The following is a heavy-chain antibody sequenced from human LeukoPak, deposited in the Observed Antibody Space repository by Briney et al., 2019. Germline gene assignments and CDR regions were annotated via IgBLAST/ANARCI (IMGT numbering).Heavy chain of an antibody. Sequence: SETLSLTCTVSGVSISSYWGWIRQPAGAGLEWIGRIYASGTTNYNPSLKSRLTISIDASKNHFSLELNSVTAADTAVYYCARGLDHWGQGALVTVSS. J-gene: IGHJ4*02. CDR2: IYASGTT. V-gene: IGHV4-4*07. CDR3: ARGLDH. CDR1: GVSISSY.